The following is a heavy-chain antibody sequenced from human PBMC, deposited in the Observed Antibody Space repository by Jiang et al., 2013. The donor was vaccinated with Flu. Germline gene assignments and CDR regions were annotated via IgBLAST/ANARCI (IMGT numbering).Heavy chain of an antibody. V-gene: IGHV4-61*02. Sequence: PGLVKPSQTLSLTCTVSGGSISSASYYWSWIRQPAGKGLEWIGRGYTSGSTNYNPSLKSRVTISVDTSKDHFSLKLSSVTAADTAVYYCAGAYYSGSGNYYNEVTFDVWGQGTMVTVSS. J-gene: IGHJ3*01. CDR3: AGAYYSGSGNYYNEVTFDV. CDR2: GYTSGST. D-gene: IGHD3-10*01. CDR1: GGSISSASYY.